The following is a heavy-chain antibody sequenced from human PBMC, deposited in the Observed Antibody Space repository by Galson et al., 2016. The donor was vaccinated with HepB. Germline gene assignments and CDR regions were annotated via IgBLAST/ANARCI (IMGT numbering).Heavy chain of an antibody. CDR1: GFTFSNAS. CDR3: ARARSSGSYDALNI. CDR2: ISFSSGYT. D-gene: IGHD3-22*01. J-gene: IGHJ3*02. V-gene: IGHV3-11*06. Sequence: SLRLSCAASGFTFSNASLSWVRQAPGKGLECVSYISFSSGYTKYADSVNGRFTISRDNAKNSLYLQMNSLRVEDTAVYYCARARSSGSYDALNIWGQGTMVTVSS.